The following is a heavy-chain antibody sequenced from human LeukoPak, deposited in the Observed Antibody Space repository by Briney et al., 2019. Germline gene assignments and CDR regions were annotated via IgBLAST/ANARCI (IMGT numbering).Heavy chain of an antibody. D-gene: IGHD2-2*01. CDR1: GGSISSGGYS. J-gene: IGHJ6*02. V-gene: IGHV4-30-2*01. Sequence: SQTLSLTCAVSGGSISSGGYSWSWIRQPPGKGLEWIGYIYHSGSTYYNPSLKSRVTISVDRSKNQFSLKLSSVTAADTAVYYCARDQVVPAAMGGWYYYYGMDVWGQGTTVTVSS. CDR2: IYHSGST. CDR3: ARDQVVPAAMGGWYYYYGMDV.